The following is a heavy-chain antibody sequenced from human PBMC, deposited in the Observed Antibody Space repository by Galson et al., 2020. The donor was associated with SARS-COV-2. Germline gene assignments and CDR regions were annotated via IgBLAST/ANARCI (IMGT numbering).Heavy chain of an antibody. CDR3: ARSYSGSYYGSFEY. J-gene: IGHJ4*02. Sequence: TGGSLRLSCAASGFTFSSYAMHWVRQAPGKGLEWVAVISYDGSNKYYADSVKGRFTISRDNSKNTLYLQMNSLRAEDTAVYYCARSYSGSYYGSFEYWGQGTLVTGSS. D-gene: IGHD1-26*01. CDR1: GFTFSSYA. V-gene: IGHV3-30-3*01. CDR2: ISYDGSNK.